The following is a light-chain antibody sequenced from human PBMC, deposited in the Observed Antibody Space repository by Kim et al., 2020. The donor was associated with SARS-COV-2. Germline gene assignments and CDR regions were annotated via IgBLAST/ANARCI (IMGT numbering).Light chain of an antibody. V-gene: IGKV1-5*03. CDR2: KAS. Sequence: ASVGDRVTITCRASQSIGSWLAWYQQKPGKAPKLLIYKASSLESGVPSRFSGSGSGTEFTLTISSLQPDDFATYYCQQYNSYSETFGQGTKVDIK. CDR1: QSIGSW. CDR3: QQYNSYSET. J-gene: IGKJ1*01.